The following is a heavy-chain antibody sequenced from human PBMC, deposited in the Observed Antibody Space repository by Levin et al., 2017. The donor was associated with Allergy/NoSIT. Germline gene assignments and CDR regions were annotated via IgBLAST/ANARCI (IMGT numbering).Heavy chain of an antibody. CDR1: GFTFSSSA. CDR2: IRPTGDRT. Sequence: SCAASGFTFSSSAMDWVRQAPGEGLQWVAAIRPTGDRTYYTDSVKGRFTISRDNSRNTVYLQINNLRAEDTAKYYCAKETGGSGWYTVDYWGRGTLVTVS. D-gene: IGHD6-13*01. CDR3: AKETGGSGWYTVDY. J-gene: IGHJ4*02. V-gene: IGHV3-23*01.